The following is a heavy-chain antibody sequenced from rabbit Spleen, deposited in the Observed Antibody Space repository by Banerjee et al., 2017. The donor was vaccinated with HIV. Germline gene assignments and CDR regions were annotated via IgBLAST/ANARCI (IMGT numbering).Heavy chain of an antibody. Sequence: QQQLEESGGGLVKTGGTLTLTCTASGFSFSTDYYMCWVRQAPGKGLECIACIYGGVIGSTYYATWAKGRFTISKPSSTTVTLQMTSLTAADTATHFCARGSATMTMVITGFYLSLWGPGTLVTVS. CDR1: GFSFSTDYY. D-gene: IGHD2-1*01. J-gene: IGHJ4*01. CDR2: IYGGVIGST. CDR3: ARGSATMTMVITGFYLSL. V-gene: IGHV1S45*01.